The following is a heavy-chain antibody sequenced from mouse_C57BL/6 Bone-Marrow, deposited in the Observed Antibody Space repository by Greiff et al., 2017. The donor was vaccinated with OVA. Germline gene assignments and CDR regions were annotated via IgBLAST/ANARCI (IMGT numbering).Heavy chain of an antibody. CDR3: ARGGYYGNYFDY. CDR1: GYTFTSYW. D-gene: IGHD2-1*01. CDR2: IDPSDSYT. Sequence: QVQLKQPGAELVMPGASVKLSCKASGYTFTSYWMHWVKQRPGQGLEWIGEIDPSDSYTNYNQKFKGKSTLTVDKSSSTAYMQLSSLTSEDSAVYYCARGGYYGNYFDYWGQGTTLTVSS. J-gene: IGHJ2*01. V-gene: IGHV1-69*01.